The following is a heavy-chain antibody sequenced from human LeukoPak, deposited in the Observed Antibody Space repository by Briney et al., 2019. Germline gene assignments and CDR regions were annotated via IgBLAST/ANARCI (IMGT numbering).Heavy chain of an antibody. CDR3: ARDRGGVIDAFDI. D-gene: IGHD2-8*02. CDR2: ISSSSSYI. Sequence: GRSLRLSCAASGFTFSSYSMNWVRQAPGKGLEWVSSISSSSSYIYYADSVKGRFTISRDNAKNSLYLQMNSLRAEDTAVYYCARDRGGVIDAFDIWGQGTMVTVSS. V-gene: IGHV3-21*01. CDR1: GFTFSSYS. J-gene: IGHJ3*02.